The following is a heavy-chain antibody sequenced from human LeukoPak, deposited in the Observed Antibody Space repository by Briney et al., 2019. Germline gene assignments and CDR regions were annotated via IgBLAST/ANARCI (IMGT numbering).Heavy chain of an antibody. CDR3: VKPPYGSGSYHYFDY. J-gene: IGHJ4*02. D-gene: IGHD3-10*01. V-gene: IGHV3-23*01. CDR2: ISGGGGTT. CDR1: GFTFSGYW. Sequence: GGSLRLSCAASGFTFSGYWMSWVRQAPGKGLEWVSGISGGGGTTYYADSVKGRFTISRDNSKSTLYLQMNSLRAEDTAVYYCVKPPYGSGSYHYFDYWGQGTLVTVSS.